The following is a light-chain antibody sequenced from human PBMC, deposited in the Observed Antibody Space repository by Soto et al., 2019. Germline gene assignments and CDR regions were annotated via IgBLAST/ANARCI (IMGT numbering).Light chain of an antibody. CDR3: MQSTQLPPT. CDR1: HSLLHVTGETF. V-gene: IGKV2D-29*02. Sequence: DVVMTQTPLSLLVAYGQPASTPCKSGHSLLHVTGETFLFWYLQKTGQSPKLLIYEVSTRVSGVPDRFSGSGSGTDFTLEISRVETDDVGIYYCMQSTQLPPTFGQGTRLDI. J-gene: IGKJ5*01. CDR2: EVS.